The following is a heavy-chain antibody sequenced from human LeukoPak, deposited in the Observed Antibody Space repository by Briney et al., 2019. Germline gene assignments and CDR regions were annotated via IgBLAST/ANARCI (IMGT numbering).Heavy chain of an antibody. Sequence: SETLSLTCTVSGGSISSSSYYWSWIRQPPGKGLEWIGYIYYSGSANYNPSLKSRVTISVDTSKNQFSLKLSSVTAADTAVYYCARELYSSSAGYYFDYWGQGTLVTVSS. D-gene: IGHD6-6*01. CDR1: GGSISSSSYY. V-gene: IGHV4-61*01. CDR3: ARELYSSSAGYYFDY. J-gene: IGHJ4*02. CDR2: IYYSGSA.